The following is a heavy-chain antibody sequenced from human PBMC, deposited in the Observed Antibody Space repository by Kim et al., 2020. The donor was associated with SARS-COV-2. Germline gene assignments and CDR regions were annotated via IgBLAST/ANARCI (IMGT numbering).Heavy chain of an antibody. CDR3: ARGYYDSSGYYYVVYYYYYGMDV. CDR1: GFTFSSYS. D-gene: IGHD3-22*01. CDR2: ISSSSSTI. J-gene: IGHJ6*02. Sequence: GGYLRLSCAASGFTFSSYSMNWVRQAPGKGLEWVSYISSSSSTIYYADSVKGRFTISRDNAKNSLYLQMNSLRAEDTAVYYCARGYYDSSGYYYVVYYYYYGMDVWGQGTTVTVSS. V-gene: IGHV3-48*04.